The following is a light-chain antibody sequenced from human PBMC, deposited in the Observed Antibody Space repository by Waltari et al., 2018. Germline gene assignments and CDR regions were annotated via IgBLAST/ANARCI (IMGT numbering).Light chain of an antibody. CDR2: DDR. V-gene: IGLV3-21*03. J-gene: IGLJ2*01. CDR1: NVGTTS. Sequence: SDVLTQAPSLSVAPGKTARITCGGNNVGTTSVHWYQRKAGQAPVLLVYDDRDRPSGISERFSGSFSGNTATLTINRVEAGDEADYYCQLWGLSSDQVIFGGGTKLTVL. CDR3: QLWGLSSDQVI.